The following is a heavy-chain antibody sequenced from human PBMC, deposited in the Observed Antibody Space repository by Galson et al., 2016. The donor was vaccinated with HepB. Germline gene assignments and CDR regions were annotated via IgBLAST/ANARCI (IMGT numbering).Heavy chain of an antibody. CDR3: TRDRGFWSGYSGASYRYGMDV. Sequence: SLRLSCAASGFTVSSNYMRWVRQAPGKGLEWVSIMYSGGSPFYADSVKGRFTISSDTSRNTLYLQMNSLRAEDTAVYYCTRDRGFWSGYSGASYRYGMDVWGQGTTVTVSS. V-gene: IGHV3-53*01. CDR1: GFTVSSNY. CDR2: MYSGGSP. D-gene: IGHD3-3*01. J-gene: IGHJ6*02.